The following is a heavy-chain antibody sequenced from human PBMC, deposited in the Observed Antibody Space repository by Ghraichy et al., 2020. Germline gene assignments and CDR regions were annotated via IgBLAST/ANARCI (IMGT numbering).Heavy chain of an antibody. Sequence: SVKVSCKASGGTFSSYAISWVRQAPGQGLEWMGRIIPILGIANYAQKFQGRVTITADKSTSTAYMELSSLRSDDTAVYYCARGGSAGIAVAGNHAEYFQHWGQGTLVTVSS. J-gene: IGHJ1*01. V-gene: IGHV1-69*04. CDR2: IIPILGIA. CDR1: GGTFSSYA. CDR3: ARGGSAGIAVAGNHAEYFQH. D-gene: IGHD6-19*01.